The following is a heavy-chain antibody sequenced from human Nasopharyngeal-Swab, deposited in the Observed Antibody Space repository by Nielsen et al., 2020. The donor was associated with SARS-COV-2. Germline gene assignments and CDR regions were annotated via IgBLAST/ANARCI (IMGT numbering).Heavy chain of an antibody. V-gene: IGHV3-23*01. CDR2: ISGSGDRT. D-gene: IGHD1-26*01. Sequence: WIRQPPGKGLEWVSAISGSGDRTYYADSVKGRFTISRDNSNNTLYLQMNSLRAEDTAVYYCARGFGGSYWGYDYWGQGTLVTVSS. J-gene: IGHJ4*02. CDR3: ARGFGGSYWGYDY.